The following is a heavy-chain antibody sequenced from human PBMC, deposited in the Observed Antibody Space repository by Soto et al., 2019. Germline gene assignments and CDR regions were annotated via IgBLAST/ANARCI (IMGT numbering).Heavy chain of an antibody. Sequence: PGESLKICCKGSGYSFTSYWIGWVRQMPGKGLEWMGFIYPGDSDTRYSPSFQGQVTISADKSISTAYLQWSSLKASDTAMYYCARLGRGTDYYYYGMDVWGQGTTVTVSS. V-gene: IGHV5-51*01. J-gene: IGHJ6*02. CDR2: IYPGDSDT. D-gene: IGHD6-25*01. CDR1: GYSFTSYW. CDR3: ARLGRGTDYYYYGMDV.